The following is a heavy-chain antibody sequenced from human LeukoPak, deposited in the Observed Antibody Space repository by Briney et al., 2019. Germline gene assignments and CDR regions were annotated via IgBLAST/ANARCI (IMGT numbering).Heavy chain of an antibody. CDR1: GFTFSNAW. V-gene: IGHV3-15*04. CDR3: TTQADY. CDR2: IESKTDGGTT. J-gene: IGHJ4*02. Sequence: GGSLRLSCAASGFTFSNAWMSWVRQAPGKGLEWVGRIESKTDGGTTDYAAPVKGRFTISRDDSKNTLYLQMNSLKTEDTAVYYCTTQADYWGQGTLVTVSS.